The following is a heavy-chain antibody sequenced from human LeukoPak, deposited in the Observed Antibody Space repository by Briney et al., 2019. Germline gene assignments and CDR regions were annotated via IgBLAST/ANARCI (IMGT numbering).Heavy chain of an antibody. D-gene: IGHD3-22*01. CDR1: GGSISSDY. V-gene: IGHV4-59*08. J-gene: IGHJ5*02. CDR3: VRHRGYDGSTHYRWFDP. Sequence: PSETLSLTCSVSGGSISSDYWSWIRQPPEKGLEWIGYLSYSGSTNYNPSLKSRVTMSVDTSKDQLSLKLSSVTAADTAVYYCVRHRGYDGSTHYRWFDPWGQGTLVTVSS. CDR2: LSYSGST.